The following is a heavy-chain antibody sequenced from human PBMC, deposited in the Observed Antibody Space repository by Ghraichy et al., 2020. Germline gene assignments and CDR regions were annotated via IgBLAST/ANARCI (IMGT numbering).Heavy chain of an antibody. V-gene: IGHV4-34*01. J-gene: IGHJ4*02. CDR1: GGSFSGYY. Sequence: SETMSLTCAVYGGSFSGYYWSWIRQPPGKGLEWIGEINHSGSTNYNPSLKSRVTISVDTPKNQFSLKLSSVTAADTAVYYCARGRLRFHLDYWGQGTLVTVSS. D-gene: IGHD4-17*01. CDR3: ARGRLRFHLDY. CDR2: INHSGST.